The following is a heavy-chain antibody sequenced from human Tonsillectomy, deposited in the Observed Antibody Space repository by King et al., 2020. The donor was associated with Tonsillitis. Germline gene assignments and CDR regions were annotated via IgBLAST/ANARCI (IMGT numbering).Heavy chain of an antibody. D-gene: IGHD3/OR15-3a*01. CDR2: IYYSGST. CDR3: ARVADWGYWYFDL. CDR1: GGSISSYY. J-gene: IGHJ2*01. Sequence: QLQESGPGLVKPSETLSLTCTVSGGSISSYYWSWIRQPPGKGLEWIGYIYYSGSTYYNPSLKSRVTISVDTSKNQFSLKLSSVTAADTAVYYCARVADWGYWYFDLWGRGTLVTVSS. V-gene: IGHV4-59*01.